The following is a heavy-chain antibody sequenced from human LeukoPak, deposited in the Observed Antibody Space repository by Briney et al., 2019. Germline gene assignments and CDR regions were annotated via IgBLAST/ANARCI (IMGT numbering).Heavy chain of an antibody. CDR1: GGTFSSYA. J-gene: IGHJ4*02. Sequence: ASVKVSCKASGGTFSSYAISWLRQAPGQGLEWMGRIIPILGIANYAQKFQGRVTITADKSTSTAYMELSSLRSEDTAVYYCARGVVIAAAGGFDYWGQGTLVTVSS. D-gene: IGHD6-13*01. CDR3: ARGVVIAAAGGFDY. CDR2: IIPILGIA. V-gene: IGHV1-69*04.